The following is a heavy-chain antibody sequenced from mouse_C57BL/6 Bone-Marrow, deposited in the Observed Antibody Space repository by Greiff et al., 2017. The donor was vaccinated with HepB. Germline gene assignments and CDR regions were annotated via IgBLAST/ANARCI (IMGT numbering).Heavy chain of an antibody. J-gene: IGHJ1*03. CDR3: TRRDGYFSYWYFDV. V-gene: IGHV5S21*01. CDR1: GFTFSSYA. Sequence: EVKLMESGEGLVKPGGSLKLSCAASGFTFSSYAISWVRQTPEKRLEWVAYISSGGDYIYYADTVKGRFTISRDNARNTLYLQMSSLKSEDTAMYYCTRRDGYFSYWYFDVWGTGTTVTVSS. CDR2: ISSGGDYI. D-gene: IGHD2-3*01.